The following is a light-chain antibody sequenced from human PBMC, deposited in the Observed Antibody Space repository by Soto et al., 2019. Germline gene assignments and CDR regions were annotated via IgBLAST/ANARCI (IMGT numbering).Light chain of an antibody. CDR3: QQYDKSLPPVT. CDR2: GAS. Sequence: DIILTQSPATLSVSPGERATLSCRASRNVGTNLAWYQHNLGQVPRLLIYGASTSVTGVPAMFSGSASGTDLTLSISYVKSEDLGVYHCQQYDKSLPPVTLGGGTKVEL. J-gene: IGKJ4*01. V-gene: IGKV3-15*01. CDR1: RNVGTN.